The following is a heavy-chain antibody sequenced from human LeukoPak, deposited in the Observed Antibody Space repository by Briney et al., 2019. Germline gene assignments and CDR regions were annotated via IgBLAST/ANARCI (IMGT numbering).Heavy chain of an antibody. CDR2: IYSGGST. CDR1: GFTVSSNY. V-gene: IGHV3-53*01. CDR3: ARGRFSSGWHFDY. J-gene: IGHJ4*02. Sequence: PGGSLRLSCAASGFTVSSNYMSWVRKAPGKGLEWVSLIYSGGSTYYADSVKGRFTISRDNSKNTLYLQMNSLSADDTAVYYCARGRFSSGWHFDYWGQGTLVSVSS. D-gene: IGHD6-19*01.